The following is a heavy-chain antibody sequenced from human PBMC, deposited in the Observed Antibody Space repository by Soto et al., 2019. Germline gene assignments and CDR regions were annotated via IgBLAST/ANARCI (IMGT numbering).Heavy chain of an antibody. V-gene: IGHV3-15*07. Sequence: EVQLVESGGGLVKPGGSLRLSCAASGFTFSNAWMNWVRQAPGKGLEWVGRIKSKTDGGTTDYAAPVKGRFTISREDSXXXXXXXXNSLKTEDTAVYYCTTVSSFHFDYWGQGTLVTVSS. J-gene: IGHJ4*02. CDR3: TTVSSFHFDY. CDR2: IKSKTDGGTT. CDR1: GFTFSNAW.